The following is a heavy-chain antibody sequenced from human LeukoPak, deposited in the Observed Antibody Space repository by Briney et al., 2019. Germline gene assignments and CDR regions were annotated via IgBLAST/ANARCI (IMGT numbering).Heavy chain of an antibody. Sequence: GGCLRLSCAASGFTFSSYAMSWVRQAPGKGLEWVSAISGSGGSTYYADSVKGRFTISRDNSKNTLYLQMNSLRAEDTAVYYCAKDQYGYNSGPSYFDYWGQGTLVTVSS. CDR2: ISGSGGST. D-gene: IGHD5-18*01. V-gene: IGHV3-23*01. CDR1: GFTFSSYA. J-gene: IGHJ4*02. CDR3: AKDQYGYNSGPSYFDY.